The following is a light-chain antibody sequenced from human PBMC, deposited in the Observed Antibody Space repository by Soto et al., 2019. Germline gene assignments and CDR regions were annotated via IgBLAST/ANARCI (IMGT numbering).Light chain of an antibody. CDR2: GAS. J-gene: IGKJ5*01. CDR3: QQRSNWRVT. Sequence: EIVLTQSPGTLSLSQGERATLSCRASQSVSNNYLAWYQQKPGQAPRLLIYGASNRATGIPARFSGSGSGTDFTLTISSLEPEDFAVYYCQQRSNWRVTFGQGTRLEIK. V-gene: IGKV3-11*01. CDR1: QSVSNNY.